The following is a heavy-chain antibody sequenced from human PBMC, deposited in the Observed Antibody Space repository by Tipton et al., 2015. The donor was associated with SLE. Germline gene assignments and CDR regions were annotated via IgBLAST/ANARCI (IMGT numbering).Heavy chain of an antibody. CDR2: ISTYNGNT. CDR1: GYTFTSYG. Sequence: QSGAEVKKPGASVKVSCKASGYTFTSYGIGWVRQAPGQGLEWMGWISTYNGNTHYAQNLQGRVTMTTYTSTSTAYMELRSLRSDDTAVYYCAREVYSGSYYYYYGMDVWGQGTTATISS. V-gene: IGHV1-18*01. CDR3: AREVYSGSYYYYYGMDV. J-gene: IGHJ6*02. D-gene: IGHD3-10*01.